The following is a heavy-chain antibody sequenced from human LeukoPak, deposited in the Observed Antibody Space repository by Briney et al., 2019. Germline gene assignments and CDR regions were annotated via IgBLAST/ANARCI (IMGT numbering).Heavy chain of an antibody. V-gene: IGHV1-8*01. D-gene: IGHD6-19*01. Sequence: ASVKVSCKASGYTFTSYDINWVRQAPGQGLEWMGWMNPNSGNTGYAQKFQGRVTMTRNTSISTAYMELSSLRSEDTAVYYCARGLGIAVAGMEGAFDPWGQGTLVTVSS. J-gene: IGHJ5*02. CDR2: MNPNSGNT. CDR3: ARGLGIAVAGMEGAFDP. CDR1: GYTFTSYD.